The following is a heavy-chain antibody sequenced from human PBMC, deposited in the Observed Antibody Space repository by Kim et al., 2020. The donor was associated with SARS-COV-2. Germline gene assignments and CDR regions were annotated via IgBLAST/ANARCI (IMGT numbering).Heavy chain of an antibody. CDR3: ATVGGR. CDR2: KTDGGIS. J-gene: IGHJ4*02. V-gene: IGHV3-15*01. Sequence: KTDGGISDYAVTVKGRFTISREDSKNTLYLQMNSLQIEDTAVYYCATVGGRWGQGTLVTVSS. D-gene: IGHD6-25*01.